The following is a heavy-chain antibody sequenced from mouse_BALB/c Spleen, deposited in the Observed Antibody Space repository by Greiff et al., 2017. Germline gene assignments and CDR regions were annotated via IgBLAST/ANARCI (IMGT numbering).Heavy chain of an antibody. D-gene: IGHD1-1*01. CDR2: ISYSGST. J-gene: IGHJ2*01. Sequence: EVQLVESGPGLVKPSQSLSLTCTVTGYSITSDYAWNWIRQFPGNKLEWMGYISYSGSTSYNPSLKSRISITRDTSKNQFFLQLNSVTTEDTATYYCARSRNYYGHYFDYWGQGTTLTVSS. V-gene: IGHV3-2*02. CDR3: ARSRNYYGHYFDY. CDR1: GYSITSDYA.